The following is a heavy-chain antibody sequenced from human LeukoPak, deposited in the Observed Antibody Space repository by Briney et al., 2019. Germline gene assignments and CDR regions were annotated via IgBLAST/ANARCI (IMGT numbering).Heavy chain of an antibody. CDR3: GRIPTYQPLRVIPLFDP. CDR2: IYYSGST. CDR1: GGPISSYY. J-gene: IGHJ5*02. Sequence: SETLSLTCTVSGGPISSYYWSWIRQPPGKGLEWIGYIYYSGSTNYNPYLKSRVTISVDTYKNQFSLKLSPVTAADTAVCYCGRIPTYQPLRVIPLFDPWGQGTLVTVSS. D-gene: IGHD2-2*01. V-gene: IGHV4-59*01.